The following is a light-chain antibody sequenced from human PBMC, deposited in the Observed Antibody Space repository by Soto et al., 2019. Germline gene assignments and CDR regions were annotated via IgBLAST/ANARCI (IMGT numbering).Light chain of an antibody. CDR1: SSDIGGYNY. CDR3: NSYTSSNTYVI. J-gene: IGLJ2*01. CDR2: EVS. V-gene: IGLV2-14*01. Sequence: QSVLTQPASVSGSPGQSITICCTGTSSDIGGYNYVSWYQQHPGKAPKLMIYEVSNRPSGVSNRFSGSKSGNTASLTISGLQAEDEADYYCNSYTSSNTYVIFGGGTKLTVL.